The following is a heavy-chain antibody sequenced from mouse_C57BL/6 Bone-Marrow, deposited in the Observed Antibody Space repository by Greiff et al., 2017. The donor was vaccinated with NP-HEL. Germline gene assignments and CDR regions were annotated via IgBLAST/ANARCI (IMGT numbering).Heavy chain of an antibody. V-gene: IGHV1-15*01. J-gene: IGHJ2*01. CDR3: ARKVGRDYFDY. CDR2: IDPETGGT. Sequence: QVHVKQSGAELVRPGASVTLSCKASGYTFTDYEMHWVKQTPVHGLEWIGAIDPETGGTAYNQKFKGKAILTADKSSSTAYMQLSSLTSEDSAVYYCARKVGRDYFDYWGQGTTLTVSS. D-gene: IGHD4-1*01. CDR1: GYTFTDYE.